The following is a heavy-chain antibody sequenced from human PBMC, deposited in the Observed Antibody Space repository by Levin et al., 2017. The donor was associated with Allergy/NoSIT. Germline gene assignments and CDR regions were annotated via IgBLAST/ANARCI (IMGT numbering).Heavy chain of an antibody. CDR2: INHSGST. V-gene: IGHV4-34*01. CDR3: ARGTRYCSSTSCYRALDYFDY. D-gene: IGHD2-2*02. CDR1: GGSFSGYY. Sequence: SETLSLTCAVYGGSFSGYYWSWIRQPPGKGLEWIGEINHSGSTNYNPSLKSRVTISVDTSKNQFSLKLSSVTAADTAVYYCARGTRYCSSTSCYRALDYFDYWGQGTLVTVSS. J-gene: IGHJ4*02.